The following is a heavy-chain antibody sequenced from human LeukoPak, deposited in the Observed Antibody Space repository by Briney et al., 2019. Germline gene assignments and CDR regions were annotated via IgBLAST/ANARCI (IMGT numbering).Heavy chain of an antibody. J-gene: IGHJ4*02. Sequence: GGSLRLSCAASGFTFSSYAMHWVRQAPGKGLEWVAVISYDGSNKYYADSVKGRFTISRDNSKNTLYLQMNSLRAEDTAVYYCATDREGDPSAYYLVGGQGTLITVSS. V-gene: IGHV3-30*04. CDR1: GFTFSSYA. CDR3: ATDREGDPSAYYLV. D-gene: IGHD3-22*01. CDR2: ISYDGSNK.